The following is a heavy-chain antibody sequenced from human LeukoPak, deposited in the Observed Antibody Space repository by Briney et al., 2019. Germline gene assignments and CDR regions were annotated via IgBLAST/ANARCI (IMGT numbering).Heavy chain of an antibody. V-gene: IGHV4-30-4*07. D-gene: IGHD2-15*01. CDR2: IYYSGST. CDR3: ARVNCGGGSCYESRGAFDI. Sequence: RTSETLSLTCAVSGGSISSGGYSWSWIRQPPGKGLEWIGTIYYSGSTYYNPSLKSRVTISVDTSKNQFSLKLSSVTAADTAVYYCARVNCGGGSCYESRGAFDIWGQGTMVIVSS. J-gene: IGHJ3*02. CDR1: GGSISSGGYS.